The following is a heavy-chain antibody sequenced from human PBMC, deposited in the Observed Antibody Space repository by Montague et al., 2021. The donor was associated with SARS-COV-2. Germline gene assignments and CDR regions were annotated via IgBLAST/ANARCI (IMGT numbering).Heavy chain of an antibody. V-gene: IGHV3-30-3*01. J-gene: IGHJ3*02. CDR1: RFTFSSYA. CDR2: ISYDGSNK. CDR3: ARESILFQYAFDI. D-gene: IGHD3-9*01. Sequence: FLRLSCAASRFTFSSYAMHWVRQAPGKGLEWVADISYDGSNKYYADSVKGRFTISRDNSRNTLYLQMNSLRDEDTAVYYCARESILFQYAFDIWGQGTMVTVSS.